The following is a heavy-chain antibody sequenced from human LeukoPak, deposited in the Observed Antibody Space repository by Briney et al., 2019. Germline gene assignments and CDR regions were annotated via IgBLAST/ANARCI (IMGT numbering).Heavy chain of an antibody. J-gene: IGHJ6*02. CDR2: IRYDGSNK. V-gene: IGHV3-30*02. CDR3: AREGRGGQQLDFYGMDV. D-gene: IGHD6-13*01. CDR1: GFTFSSYG. Sequence: GGSLRLSCAASGFTFSSYGMHWVRQAPGKGLEWVALIRYDGSNKYYADSVKGRFTISRDNSKNTLYLQMNSLRAEDTAVYYCAREGRGGQQLDFYGMDVWGQGTTVTVSS.